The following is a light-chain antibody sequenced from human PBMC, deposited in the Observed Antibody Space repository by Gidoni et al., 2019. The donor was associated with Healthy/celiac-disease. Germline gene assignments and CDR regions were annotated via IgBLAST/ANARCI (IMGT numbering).Light chain of an antibody. CDR3: QQRSNWPSWT. J-gene: IGKJ1*01. CDR1: PSVSSY. Sequence: ASPSVSSYSACYQQKPGQAPRLLIYDAANRATGLPARCRGSGSGTDLTLTISSLEPEDFAVYYCQQRSNWPSWTFGQGTKVEIK. CDR2: DAA. V-gene: IGKV3-11*01.